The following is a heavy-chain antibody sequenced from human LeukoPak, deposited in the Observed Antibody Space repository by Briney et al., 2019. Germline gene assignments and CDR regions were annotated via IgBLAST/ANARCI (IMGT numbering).Heavy chain of an antibody. CDR2: ISGSVDNT. D-gene: IGHD5-24*01. Sequence: PGGSLRLSCATSGFSFSSYAMSWVRQAPGKGLEWVSVISGSVDNTYYGDSMKGRFTISRDTSKNTLYLQMNSLRAEDTAVYYCAKKRDAFDIWGQGTVVTVSS. J-gene: IGHJ3*02. CDR3: AKKRDAFDI. V-gene: IGHV3-23*01. CDR1: GFSFSSYA.